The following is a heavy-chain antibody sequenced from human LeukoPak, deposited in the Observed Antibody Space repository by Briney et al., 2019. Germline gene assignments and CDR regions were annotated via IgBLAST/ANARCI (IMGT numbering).Heavy chain of an antibody. J-gene: IGHJ5*02. Sequence: SETLSLTCTVSGGSISSYYWSWLRQPPGKGLEWIGYIYYSGSTNYNPSLKSRVTISVDTSKNQFSLKLSSVTAADTAVYYCARGYYDFWSGYSGNWFDPWGQGTLVTVSS. V-gene: IGHV4-59*01. D-gene: IGHD3-3*01. CDR2: IYYSGST. CDR1: GGSISSYY. CDR3: ARGYYDFWSGYSGNWFDP.